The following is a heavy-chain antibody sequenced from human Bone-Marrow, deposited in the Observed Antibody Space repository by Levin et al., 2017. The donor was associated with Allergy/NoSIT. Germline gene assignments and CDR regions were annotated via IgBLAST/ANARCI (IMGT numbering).Heavy chain of an antibody. CDR3: ARAYSDYAVGEY. CDR1: GYTFTDYY. CDR2: INPSGGTT. D-gene: IGHD3-16*01. J-gene: IGHJ4*02. Sequence: ASVKVSCKASGYTFTDYYIHWVRQAPGQGLEWMGIINPSGGTTNYAQELQGRVTMTRDTSTSTVFMELSSLTSDDTAVYYCARAYSDYAVGEYWGQGTLVTVSS. V-gene: IGHV1-46*04.